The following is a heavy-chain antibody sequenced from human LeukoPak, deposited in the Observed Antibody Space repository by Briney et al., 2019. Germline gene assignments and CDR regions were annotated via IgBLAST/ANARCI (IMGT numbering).Heavy chain of an antibody. CDR2: ISGSDGRT. D-gene: IGHD3-9*01. J-gene: IGHJ4*02. CDR1: GFTFSSYA. Sequence: GGSLRLSCAASGFTFSSYAMSWVRQAPRKGLEWVATISGSDGRTYYADSVRGRFTISRDNSKNTLYLQMNSLRAEDTAVYYCAKGRLVPDYWGQGILVTVSS. V-gene: IGHV3-23*01. CDR3: AKGRLVPDY.